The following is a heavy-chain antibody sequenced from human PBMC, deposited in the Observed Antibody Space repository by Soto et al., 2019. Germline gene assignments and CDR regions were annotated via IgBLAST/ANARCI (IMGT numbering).Heavy chain of an antibody. CDR1: GGSISSYY. V-gene: IGHV4-59*08. Sequence: SETLSLTCTVSGGSISSYYWSWIRQPLGKGLEWIGYTYYSGSTNYNPSLKSRVTISVDTSKNQFSLKLSSVTAADTAVYYCASPKIAFYNWFDPWGQGTLVTVSS. CDR3: ASPKIAFYNWFDP. CDR2: TYYSGST. D-gene: IGHD3-3*02. J-gene: IGHJ5*02.